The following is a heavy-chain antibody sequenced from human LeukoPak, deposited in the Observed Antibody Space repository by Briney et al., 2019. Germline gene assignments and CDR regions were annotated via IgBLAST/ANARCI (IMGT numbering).Heavy chain of an antibody. J-gene: IGHJ4*02. CDR3: ARGGSGWPFDH. D-gene: IGHD6-19*01. CDR1: GYSISSGYY. V-gene: IGHV4-38-2*02. Sequence: ASETLSLTCTVSGYSISSGYYWGWIRQPPGKGLEWIGSIYHSGSTYYNPSLKSRVTISVDTSKNQFSLKLSSVTAADTAVYYCARGGSGWPFDHWGQGTLVTVSS. CDR2: IYHSGST.